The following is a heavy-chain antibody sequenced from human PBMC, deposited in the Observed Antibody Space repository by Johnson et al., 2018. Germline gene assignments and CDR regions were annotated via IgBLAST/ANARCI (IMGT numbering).Heavy chain of an antibody. Sequence: QVQLVQSGGGVVQPGRSLRLSCAAYGFTFSSFGMHWVRQAPGKGLECVAVISSDGSNTYYADSVKGRFTISRDNSRNPLYLQMNNLRAEDTAVYYCAKDRGASGGWYFDLRGRGTLVTVSS. V-gene: IGHV3-30*18. CDR1: GFTFSSFG. CDR3: AKDRGASGGWYFDL. CDR2: ISSDGSNT. J-gene: IGHJ2*01. D-gene: IGHD2-15*01.